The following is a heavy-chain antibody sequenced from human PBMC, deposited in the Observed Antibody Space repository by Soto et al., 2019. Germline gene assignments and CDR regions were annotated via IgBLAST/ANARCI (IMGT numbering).Heavy chain of an antibody. V-gene: IGHV4-30-4*01. CDR2: IYNGGST. Sequence: QVQLQESGPGLVKPSQTLSLTCTVSGGSISSVNYYWSWIRQTPDKGLEWIGHIYNGGSTYSNPSLTRRVINSADTPKNLVSLQLSSVSAADTAVYYCARGPSGDKVDSWGQGALVTVSS. J-gene: IGHJ4*02. D-gene: IGHD7-27*01. CDR1: GGSISSVNYY. CDR3: ARGPSGDKVDS.